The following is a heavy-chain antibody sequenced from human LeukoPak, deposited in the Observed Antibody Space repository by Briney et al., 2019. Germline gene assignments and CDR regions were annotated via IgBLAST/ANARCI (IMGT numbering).Heavy chain of an antibody. CDR2: INPSGGST. CDR1: GYTFTSYY. Sequence: ASVKVSCKASGYTFTSYYMHWVRQAPGQGLEWMGIINPSGGSTSYAQKFQGRVTMTRDTSTSTAYMELSSLRSEDTAVYYCARYCSGGSCYTAVDFFDYWGQGTLVTVSS. D-gene: IGHD2-15*01. J-gene: IGHJ4*02. CDR3: ARYCSGGSCYTAVDFFDY. V-gene: IGHV1-46*01.